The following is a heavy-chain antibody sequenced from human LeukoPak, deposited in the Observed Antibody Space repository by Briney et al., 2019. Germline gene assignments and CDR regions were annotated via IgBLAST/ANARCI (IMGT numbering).Heavy chain of an antibody. CDR3: ARDGSVFWSGYYYMDV. D-gene: IGHD3-3*01. V-gene: IGHV3-7*01. CDR2: INQIGSEK. J-gene: IGHJ6*03. Sequence: AESLTLSCAVSGFSFSSYWMSWVRQPPGKGLEWVAYINQIGSEKNYTHSVKGRFTISRDNAKNSLFLQMNSLRAEDTAMYYCARDGSVFWSGYYYMDVWGKGTTVTVSS. CDR1: GFSFSSYW.